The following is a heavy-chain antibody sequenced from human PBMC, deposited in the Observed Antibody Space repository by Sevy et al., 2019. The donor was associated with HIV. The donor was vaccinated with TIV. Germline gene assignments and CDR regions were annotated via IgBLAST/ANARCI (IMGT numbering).Heavy chain of an antibody. V-gene: IGHV3-23*01. D-gene: IGHD2-8*01. CDR2: FSFGCGKI. Sequence: GGSLRLSCVASGFTFSKYSMSWIRQTPGKGLEWVSTFSFGCGKINYADSVKGRFTISRDDSRNTFYLQMNSLRAEDTAIYYCAREGCTKPHDYWGQRTVVTASS. CDR1: GFTFSKYS. CDR3: AREGCTKPHDY. J-gene: IGHJ4*02.